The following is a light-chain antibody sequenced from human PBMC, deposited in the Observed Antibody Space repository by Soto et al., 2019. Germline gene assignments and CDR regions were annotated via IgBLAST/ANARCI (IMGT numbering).Light chain of an antibody. V-gene: IGKV3-20*01. CDR2: GTS. Sequence: EIVLTQSPDTLSLSPGERATFSCRASQSVSSSYLAWYQQTPGQAPRLLIYGTSNRATGIPDRFSGSGSGTDFTLAISRLEPEDLAVYYCQQYGNSRWTFGQGTKVEIK. CDR3: QQYGNSRWT. J-gene: IGKJ1*01. CDR1: QSVSSSY.